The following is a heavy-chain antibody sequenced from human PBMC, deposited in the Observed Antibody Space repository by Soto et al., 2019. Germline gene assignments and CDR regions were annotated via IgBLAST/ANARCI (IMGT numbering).Heavy chain of an antibody. D-gene: IGHD3-9*01. CDR1: GYTLTELS. Sequence: ASVKVSCKVSGYTLTELSMHWVRQAPGKGLEWMGGFDPEVGETIYAQKFQGRVTMTEDTSTDTAYMELSSLRSEDTAVYYCATQYFERNDAFDIWGQGTMVTVSS. J-gene: IGHJ3*02. CDR2: FDPEVGET. CDR3: ATQYFERNDAFDI. V-gene: IGHV1-24*01.